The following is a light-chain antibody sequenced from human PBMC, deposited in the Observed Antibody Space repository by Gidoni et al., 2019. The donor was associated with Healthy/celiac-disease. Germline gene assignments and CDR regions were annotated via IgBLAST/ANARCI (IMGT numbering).Light chain of an antibody. Sequence: DVVLPHSPLSLPVTPGEPASISCRSSQSLLNSNGYNYLEWYLQKPVQSPQLLIYVGSNRASGVPDRFSGSGSGTDFTLKISRVEAEGVWVYYCMQALQTPLTFGGGTKVEIK. CDR2: VGS. CDR1: QSLLNSNGYNY. V-gene: IGKV2-28*01. CDR3: MQALQTPLT. J-gene: IGKJ4*01.